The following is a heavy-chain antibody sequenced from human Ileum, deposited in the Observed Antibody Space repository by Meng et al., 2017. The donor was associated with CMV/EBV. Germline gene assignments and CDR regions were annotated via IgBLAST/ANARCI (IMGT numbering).Heavy chain of an antibody. CDR1: GHTFTSYY. V-gene: IGHV1-2*02. D-gene: IGHD2-2*02. CDR3: AKKGVAAAISSWFDP. J-gene: IGHJ5*02. Sequence: KISCKASGHTFTSYYMHWVRQAPGQGLDWMGWINPKNGDTKYAQKFQDRVTMTRDTSIRTAYMELSRLGSDDTAVYYCAKKGVAAAISSWFDPWGQGTLVTVSS. CDR2: INPKNGDT.